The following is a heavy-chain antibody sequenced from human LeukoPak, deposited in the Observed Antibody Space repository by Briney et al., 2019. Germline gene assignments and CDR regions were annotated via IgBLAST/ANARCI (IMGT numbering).Heavy chain of an antibody. CDR2: INEDGSGK. V-gene: IGHV3-7*03. CDR3: AKDQKGARGYYEVDY. CDR1: GFTFSRYW. J-gene: IGHJ4*02. Sequence: GGSLRLSCAASGFTFSRYWMTWVRQAPGKGLEWVASINEDGSGKHYVDSVKGRFTISRDNAQKSVYLEMNSLRAEDTAVYYCAKDQKGARGYYEVDYWGQGTLVTVSS. D-gene: IGHD1-26*01.